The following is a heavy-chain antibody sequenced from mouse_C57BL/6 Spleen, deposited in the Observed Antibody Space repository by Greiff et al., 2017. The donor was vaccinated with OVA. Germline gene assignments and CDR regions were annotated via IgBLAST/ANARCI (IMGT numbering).Heavy chain of an antibody. J-gene: IGHJ3*01. CDR1: GYTFTSYW. Sequence: QVQLQQPGAELVRPGSSVKLSCKASGYTFTSYWMDWVKQRPGQGLEWIGYIYPSDSETHYNQKFKDKATLTVDKSSSTAYMQLSSLTSEYSAVYYYARAGPWVAYWGQGTLVTVSA. V-gene: IGHV1-61*01. CDR3: ARAGPWVAY. D-gene: IGHD3-1*01. CDR2: IYPSDSET.